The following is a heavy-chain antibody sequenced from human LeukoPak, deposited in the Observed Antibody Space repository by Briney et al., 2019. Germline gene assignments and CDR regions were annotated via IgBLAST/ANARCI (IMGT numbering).Heavy chain of an antibody. CDR3: ARVRWGGLYYFDY. CDR1: GFTFSSYW. V-gene: IGHV3-74*01. D-gene: IGHD3-16*01. J-gene: IGHJ4*02. CDR2: INDDGRST. Sequence: GGSLRLSCAASGFTFSSYWMHWVRPAPGKGLVGGSRINDDGRSTSYADSVKGGLTIYRENGKNTIYLQMNTLRAEDTAVYYCARVRWGGLYYFDYWGQGTRVTVSS.